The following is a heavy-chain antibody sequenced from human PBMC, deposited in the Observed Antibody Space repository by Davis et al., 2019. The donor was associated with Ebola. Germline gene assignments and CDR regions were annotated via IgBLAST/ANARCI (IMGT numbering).Heavy chain of an antibody. CDR2: ISADGSEK. Sequence: PGGSLRLSCAASGFPFSTFGIHWVRQAPGKGLEWLTVISADGSEKYYADSVKGRFSISRDNFKNTVYLQMDSLTVEDTAVYYCAKAGGPRTGLYFQQWGQGTLVTVST. CDR3: AKAGGPRTGLYFQQ. J-gene: IGHJ1*01. CDR1: GFPFSTFG. V-gene: IGHV3-30*18. D-gene: IGHD3-16*01.